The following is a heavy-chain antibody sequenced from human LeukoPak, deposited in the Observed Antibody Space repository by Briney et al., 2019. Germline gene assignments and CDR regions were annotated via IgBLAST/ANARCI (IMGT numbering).Heavy chain of an antibody. V-gene: IGHV4-4*02. J-gene: IGHJ4*02. Sequence: SETLSLTCAVSGDPINSIDWWSWVRQSPARGLEWIGEIYHSGSPNYNPSLKSRVTISVDKSRNHFSLNLSSVTAADTAVYYCARVNINNWHSCDYWGQGTLVTVSS. CDR1: GDPINSIDW. CDR2: IYHSGSP. CDR3: ARVNINNWHSCDY. D-gene: IGHD1-1*01.